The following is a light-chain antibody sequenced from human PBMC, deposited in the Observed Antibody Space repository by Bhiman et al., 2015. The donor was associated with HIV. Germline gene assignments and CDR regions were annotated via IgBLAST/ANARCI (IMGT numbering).Light chain of an antibody. CDR2: DNN. Sequence: QSVLTQPPSVSAAPGQKVTISCSGSSSNIGSNFVSWYHQLPGTAPKLLIYDNNNRPSGISDRFSGSKSGTSATLGITGLQTGDEADYYCGTWDSSLSAWVFGGGTKLTVL. V-gene: IGLV1-51*01. CDR3: GTWDSSLSAWV. CDR1: SSNIGSNF. J-gene: IGLJ3*02.